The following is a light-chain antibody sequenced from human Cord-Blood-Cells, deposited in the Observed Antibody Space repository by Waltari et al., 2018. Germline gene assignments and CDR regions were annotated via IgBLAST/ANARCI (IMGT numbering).Light chain of an antibody. J-gene: IGKJ1*01. V-gene: IGKV3-20*01. CDR3: QQYGRSPRT. CDR1: PSVSSSY. Sequence: EIVLTQSTGTRSLSPGERATLSCRSSPSVSSSYLAWYQQKPGQAPRLLIHGASSRATGIPDRCSGDGSGTDFNLIISRREHEALAEYYWQQYGRSPRTFGQVSNVEIK. CDR2: GAS.